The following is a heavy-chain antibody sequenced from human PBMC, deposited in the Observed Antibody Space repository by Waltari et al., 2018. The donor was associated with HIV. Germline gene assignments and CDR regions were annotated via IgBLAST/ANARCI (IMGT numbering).Heavy chain of an antibody. D-gene: IGHD3-22*01. Sequence: QVQLVQSGAEVKKPGASVKVSCKASGYTFTTYTISWVRQAHGQGLEWMGWISPYNGNTNYAKKLQGRVTMTTDTSTTTAYLELRSLRSDDTAVYYCAREGGYHYPYYFDYWGQGTLVTVSS. CDR3: AREGGYHYPYYFDY. J-gene: IGHJ4*02. CDR1: GYTFTTYT. V-gene: IGHV1-18*01. CDR2: ISPYNGNT.